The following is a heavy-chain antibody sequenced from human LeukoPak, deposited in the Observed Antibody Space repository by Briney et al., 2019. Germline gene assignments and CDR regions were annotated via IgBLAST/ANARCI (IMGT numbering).Heavy chain of an antibody. CDR3: ARDSVAAYY. D-gene: IGHD6-19*01. J-gene: IGHJ4*02. CDR2: IYYSGST. V-gene: IGHV4-39*07. Sequence: PSGTLSLTCTVSGGSISSSSYYWGWIRQPPGKGLEWIGSIYYSGSTYYNPSLKSRVTISVDTSKNQFSLKLSSVTAADTAVYYCARDSVAAYYWGQGTLVTVSS. CDR1: GGSISSSSYY.